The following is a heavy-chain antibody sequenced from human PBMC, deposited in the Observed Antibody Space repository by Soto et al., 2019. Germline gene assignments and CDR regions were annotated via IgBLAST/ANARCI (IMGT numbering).Heavy chain of an antibody. Sequence: QVQLVQSGAEVKKPGASVRVSYKASGYTFRNFGYSWLRQAPGQRPEWMGWIAAYNGDTNFAPSLRGRLTMTTDTSTTTVYMELNSLTSDDTAVYYGARDRGTYFDYWGQGTLVTVSS. V-gene: IGHV1-18*01. J-gene: IGHJ4*02. CDR2: IAAYNGDT. CDR3: ARDRGTYFDY. CDR1: GYTFRNFG.